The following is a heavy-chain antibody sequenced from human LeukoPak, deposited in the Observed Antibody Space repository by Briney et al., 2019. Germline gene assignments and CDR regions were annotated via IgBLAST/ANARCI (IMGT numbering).Heavy chain of an antibody. CDR2: VSSSGSTI. Sequence: PGGSLRLSCAASGFTFSDYYMSWIRQAPGKGLEWVSYVSSSGSTIYYADSVKGRFTISRDNAKNSLYLQMNSLRAEDTAVYYCARGLSYDILTGYTYGMDVWGQGITVTVSS. CDR1: GFTFSDYY. CDR3: ARGLSYDILTGYTYGMDV. D-gene: IGHD3-9*01. J-gene: IGHJ6*02. V-gene: IGHV3-11*01.